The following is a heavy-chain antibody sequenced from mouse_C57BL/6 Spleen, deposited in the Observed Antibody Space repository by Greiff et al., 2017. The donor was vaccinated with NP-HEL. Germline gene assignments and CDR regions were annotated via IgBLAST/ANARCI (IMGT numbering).Heavy chain of an antibody. CDR1: GFTFSDYG. V-gene: IGHV5-17*01. Sequence: DVMLVESGGGLVKPGGSLKLSCAASGFTFSDYGMHWVRQAPEKGLEWVAYISSGSSTIYYADTVKGRFTISRDNAKNTLFLQMTSLRSEDTAMYYCARPGITTNDYAMDYWGQGTSVTVSS. D-gene: IGHD2-4*01. CDR2: ISSGSSTI. J-gene: IGHJ4*01. CDR3: ARPGITTNDYAMDY.